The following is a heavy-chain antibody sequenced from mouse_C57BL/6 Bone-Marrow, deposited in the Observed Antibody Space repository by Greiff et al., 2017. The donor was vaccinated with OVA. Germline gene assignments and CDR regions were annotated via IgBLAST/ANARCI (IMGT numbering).Heavy chain of an antibody. CDR3: APLLVRYPSYWYFDV. J-gene: IGHJ1*03. V-gene: IGHV14-3*01. Sequence: VQLQQSVAELVRPGASVKLSCIASGFNIKNTYMHWVKQRPEQGLEWIGRIDPANGNTKYAPKFQGKATIPADTSSNTAYLQLSSLTSEDTAIYSCAPLLVRYPSYWYFDVWGTGTTVTVSS. CDR2: IDPANGNT. D-gene: IGHD1-1*01. CDR1: GFNIKNTY.